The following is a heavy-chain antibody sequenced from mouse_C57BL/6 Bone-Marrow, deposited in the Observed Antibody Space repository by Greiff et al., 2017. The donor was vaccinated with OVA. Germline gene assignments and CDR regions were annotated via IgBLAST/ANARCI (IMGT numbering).Heavy chain of an antibody. Sequence: EVQGVESGGGLVQSGRSLRLSCATSGFTFSDFYMEWVRQAPGKGLEWIAASRNKANDYTTEYSASVKGRFIVSRDTSQSILYLQMNALRAEDTAIYYCARASNYGIFDYWGQGTTLTVSS. D-gene: IGHD1-1*01. V-gene: IGHV7-1*01. CDR2: SRNKANDYTT. J-gene: IGHJ2*01. CDR3: ARASNYGIFDY. CDR1: GFTFSDFY.